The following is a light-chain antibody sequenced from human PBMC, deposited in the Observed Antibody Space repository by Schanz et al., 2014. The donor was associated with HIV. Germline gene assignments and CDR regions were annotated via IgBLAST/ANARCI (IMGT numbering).Light chain of an antibody. CDR1: SSNIGTGFD. V-gene: IGLV1-40*01. Sequence: QSVLTQPPSVSAAPGQKVTISCSGSSSNIGTGFDVHWYQLLPGTAPKVLIFANTHRPSGVPDRFSGSKSGTSVSLAITDLQAEDEADYYCLSYDKSLSGPYVFGSGTKLTVL. CDR2: ANT. CDR3: LSYDKSLSGPYV. J-gene: IGLJ1*01.